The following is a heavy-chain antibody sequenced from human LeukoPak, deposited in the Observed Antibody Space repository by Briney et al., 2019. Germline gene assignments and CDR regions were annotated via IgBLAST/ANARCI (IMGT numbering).Heavy chain of an antibody. CDR1: GFTFDDYG. Sequence: GGSLRLSCAASGFTFDDYGMSWVRQVAGKGLEWVSGINWNGEIRSYADSVKGRFTISRDNAKNSLYLQMNSVRAEDTALYHCARLAYFGSGPYYYFDSWGQGVLVTVSS. D-gene: IGHD3-10*01. V-gene: IGHV3-20*01. CDR2: INWNGEIR. J-gene: IGHJ4*02. CDR3: ARLAYFGSGPYYYFDS.